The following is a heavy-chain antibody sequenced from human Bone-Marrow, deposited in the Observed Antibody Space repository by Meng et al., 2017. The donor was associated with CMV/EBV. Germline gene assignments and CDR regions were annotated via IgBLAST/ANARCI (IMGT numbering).Heavy chain of an antibody. CDR1: GFSVSGNY. J-gene: IGHJ2*01. CDR2: IYTVGST. D-gene: IGHD3-10*01. V-gene: IGHV3-53*01. Sequence: ASGFSVSGNYLSWVRQAPGKGLEWVSVIYTVGSTYYADSVKGRFSISRDNSENMLFLQMNSLRAEDTAVYYCATKYGSGVHDWYFDLWGRGTLVTVSS. CDR3: ATKYGSGVHDWYFDL.